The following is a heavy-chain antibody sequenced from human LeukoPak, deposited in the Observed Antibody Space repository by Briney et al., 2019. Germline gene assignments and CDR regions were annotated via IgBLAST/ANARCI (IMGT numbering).Heavy chain of an antibody. D-gene: IGHD3-16*02. J-gene: IGHJ4*02. V-gene: IGHV4-34*01. CDR2: FNHSGYT. Sequence: KPSEPQTLTCGVCGGFFRGYYWSWLRQPPEKGLEWFGEFNHSGYTKYNPSLKRRVTISVDTSKNQFSLKLSSVTDADTAVYLCARFSSYYEYVGGSYRYDDWGQGALVTVSS. CDR3: ARFSSYYEYVGGSYRYDD. CDR1: GGFFRGYY.